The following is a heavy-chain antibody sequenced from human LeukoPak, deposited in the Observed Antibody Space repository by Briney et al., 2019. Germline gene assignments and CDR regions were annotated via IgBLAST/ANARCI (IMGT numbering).Heavy chain of an antibody. CDR2: IIPILGIA. J-gene: IGHJ5*02. CDR1: GGTFSSYA. Sequence: SVKVSCKASGGTFSSYAISWVRQAPGQGLEWMGRIIPILGIANYAQKFQGRVTITADKSTSTAYMELSSLRSEDTAVYYCARDPQYSSSWYSVGRFDPWGQGTLVTVSS. CDR3: ARDPQYSSSWYSVGRFDP. V-gene: IGHV1-69*04. D-gene: IGHD6-13*01.